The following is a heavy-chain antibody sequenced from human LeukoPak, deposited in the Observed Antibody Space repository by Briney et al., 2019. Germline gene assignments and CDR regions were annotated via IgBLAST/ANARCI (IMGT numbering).Heavy chain of an antibody. Sequence: AGGSLRLSCAASGFTFDDYAMHWVRQAPGKGLEWVSSISSSSSYIYYADSVKGRFTISRDNAKNSLYLQMNSLRAEDTAVYYCARGGEDFDYWDQGTLVTVSS. V-gene: IGHV3-21*01. CDR2: ISSSSSYI. D-gene: IGHD4-17*01. CDR3: ARGGEDFDY. CDR1: GFTFDDYA. J-gene: IGHJ4*02.